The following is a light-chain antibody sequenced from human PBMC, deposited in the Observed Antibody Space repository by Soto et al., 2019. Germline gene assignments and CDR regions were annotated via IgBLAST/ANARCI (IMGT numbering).Light chain of an antibody. CDR2: GAS. Sequence: EIVLTQSPVTLSLSPGERATLSCRASQSVSSSYLAWYQQRPGQAPRLLIYGASSLATGIPDRFSGSGSGTDFTLTSSGLEPEDFAVYYCQQYGSSPQTFGQGTKVEIK. J-gene: IGKJ1*01. V-gene: IGKV3-20*01. CDR1: QSVSSSY. CDR3: QQYGSSPQT.